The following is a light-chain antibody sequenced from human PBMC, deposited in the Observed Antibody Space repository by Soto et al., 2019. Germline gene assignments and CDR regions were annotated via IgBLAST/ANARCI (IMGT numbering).Light chain of an antibody. V-gene: IGLV2-8*01. CDR3: SSYAGSSVPVA. CDR2: DVT. J-gene: IGLJ2*01. CDR1: SSDVGGYNF. Sequence: QSALTQPTSASGSPGQSVTISCTGASSDVGGYNFVSWYQQHPGKAPKLMIYDVTKRPSGVPDRFSGSKSGNTASLTVSGLQADDEADYYCSSYAGSSVPVAFGEGTKVTVL.